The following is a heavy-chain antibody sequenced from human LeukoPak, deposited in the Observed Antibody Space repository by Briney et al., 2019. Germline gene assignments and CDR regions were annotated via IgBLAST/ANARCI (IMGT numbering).Heavy chain of an antibody. Sequence: ASVKVSCKASGYTFTSYGISWVRQAPGQGLEWMGWISAYNGNTNYAQKLQGRVTMTTDTSTSTAYMELRSLRSDDTAVYYCARVGRIVVVGSSTSCFFDYWGQGALVTVSS. V-gene: IGHV1-18*01. J-gene: IGHJ4*02. CDR2: ISAYNGNT. CDR1: GYTFTSYG. CDR3: ARVGRIVVVGSSTSCFFDY. D-gene: IGHD2-2*01.